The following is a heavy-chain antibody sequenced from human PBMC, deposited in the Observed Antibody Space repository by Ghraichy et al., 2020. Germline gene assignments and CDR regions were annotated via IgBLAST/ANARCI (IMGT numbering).Heavy chain of an antibody. V-gene: IGHV3-23*01. D-gene: IGHD2-15*01. J-gene: IGHJ4*02. CDR3: AKGVVVAATVRVARYYFDY. CDR1: GFTFSSYA. Sequence: GGSLRLSCAASGFTFSSYAMSWVRQAPGKGLEWVSAISGSGGSTYYADSVKGRFTISRDNSKNTLYLQMNSLRAEDTAVYYCAKGVVVAATVRVARYYFDYWGQGTLVTVSS. CDR2: ISGSGGST.